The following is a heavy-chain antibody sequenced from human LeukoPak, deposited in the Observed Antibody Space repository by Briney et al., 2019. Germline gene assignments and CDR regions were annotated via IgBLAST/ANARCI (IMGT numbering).Heavy chain of an antibody. Sequence: GGSLRLSCEASGFIFSRYGMHWIRQAPGKGLEWVSSISGSNSYIFYADSVKGRFTVSRDNAKDSLYLQMNSLRAEDTAVYYCARALTTLTYEGYWGQGTLVTVSS. D-gene: IGHD1-1*01. J-gene: IGHJ4*02. CDR2: ISGSNSYI. V-gene: IGHV3-21*01. CDR1: GFIFSRYG. CDR3: ARALTTLTYEGY.